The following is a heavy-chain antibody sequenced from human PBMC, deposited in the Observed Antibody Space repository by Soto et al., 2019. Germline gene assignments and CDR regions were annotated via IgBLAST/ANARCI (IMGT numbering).Heavy chain of an antibody. CDR1: GGSISSYY. V-gene: IGHV4-59*01. CDR2: IYYSGST. Sequence: PSETLSLTCTVSGGSISSYYWSWIRQPPGKGLEWIGYIYYSGSTNYNPSLKSRVTISVDTSKNQFSLKLSSVTAADTAVYYCARGGRFLEWLSPFGDHEYYYYMDVWGKGTTVTVSS. J-gene: IGHJ6*03. D-gene: IGHD3-3*01. CDR3: ARGGRFLEWLSPFGDHEYYYYMDV.